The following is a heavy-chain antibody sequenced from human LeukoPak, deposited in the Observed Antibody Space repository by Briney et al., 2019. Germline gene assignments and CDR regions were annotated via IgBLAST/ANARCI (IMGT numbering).Heavy chain of an antibody. CDR3: AKGGAYYDISPYYFDY. CDR2: ISGSGGST. Sequence: GGSLRLSCAASGFTFSSYAMSWVRQAPGKGLEWVSAISGSGGSTYYADSVKGRFTISRDNSKNTLYLQMNSLRAEDTAVYYCAKGGAYYDISPYYFDYWGQGTLVTVFS. CDR1: GFTFSSYA. J-gene: IGHJ4*02. V-gene: IGHV3-23*01. D-gene: IGHD3-9*01.